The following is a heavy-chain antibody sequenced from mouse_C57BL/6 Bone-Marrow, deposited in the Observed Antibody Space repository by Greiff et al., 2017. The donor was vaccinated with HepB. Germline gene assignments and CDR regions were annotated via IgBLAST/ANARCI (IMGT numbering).Heavy chain of an antibody. CDR2: ISNGGGST. Sequence: EVKLVESGGGLVQPGGSLKLSCAASGFTFSDYYMYWVRQTPEKRLEWVAYISNGGGSTYYPDTVKGRFTISRDNAKNTLYLQMSRLKSEDTSMYYCARHRGRIYYGNYVWFAYWGQGTLVTVSA. J-gene: IGHJ3*01. CDR3: ARHRGRIYYGNYVWFAY. CDR1: GFTFSDYY. D-gene: IGHD2-1*01. V-gene: IGHV5-12*01.